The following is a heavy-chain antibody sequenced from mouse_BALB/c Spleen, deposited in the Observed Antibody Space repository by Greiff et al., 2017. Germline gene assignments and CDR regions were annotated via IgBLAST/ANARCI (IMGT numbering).Heavy chain of an antibody. CDR3: SCGKYGCAMDY. V-gene: IGHV1-5*01. CDR2: IYPGNSDT. J-gene: IGHJ4*01. CDR1: GYTFTSYW. D-gene: IGHD2-1*01. Sequence: EVQLQQSGTVLARPGASVKMSCKASGYTFTSYWMHWVKQRPGQGLEWIGAIYPGNSDTSYNQKFKGKAKLTAVTSTSTAYMELSSLTNEDSAVYYCSCGKYGCAMDYWGQGTSVTVSS.